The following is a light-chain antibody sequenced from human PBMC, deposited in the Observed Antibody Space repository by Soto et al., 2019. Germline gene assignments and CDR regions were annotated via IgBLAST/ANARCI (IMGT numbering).Light chain of an antibody. Sequence: DTVMTQSPVTLSLSPGESATLSCRASQSFTAVAWYPQRPGQSPRLLIYAESIRATGIPARFSGSGSGTEFTLTISSLQSEDFAVYYCQQYNDWPPITFGQGTRLEI. V-gene: IGKV3D-15*01. CDR1: QSFTA. CDR2: AES. CDR3: QQYNDWPPIT. J-gene: IGKJ5*01.